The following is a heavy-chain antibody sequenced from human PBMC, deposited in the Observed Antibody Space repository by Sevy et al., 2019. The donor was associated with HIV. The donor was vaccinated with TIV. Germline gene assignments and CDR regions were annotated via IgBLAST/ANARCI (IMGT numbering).Heavy chain of an antibody. V-gene: IGHV3-30*18. CDR2: ISYDGSNK. CDR1: GFTFSSYG. J-gene: IGHJ6*02. Sequence: GGSLRLSCAASGFTFSSYGMHWVRLAPGKGLEWVAVISYDGSNKYYADSVKGRFTISRDNSKNTLYLQMNSLRAEDTAVYYCVKAENKYYYYGMDVWGQGTTVTVSS. CDR3: VKAENKYYYYGMDV.